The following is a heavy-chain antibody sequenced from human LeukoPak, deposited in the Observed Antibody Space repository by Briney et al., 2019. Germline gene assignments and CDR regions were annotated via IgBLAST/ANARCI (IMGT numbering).Heavy chain of an antibody. CDR3: ASGSVTGDGAFDI. CDR2: VYITGST. J-gene: IGHJ3*02. Sequence: SETLSLTCTVFGGSVSSYYWSWIRQPAGKGPQWIGRVYITGSTTYDPSLKGRVTMSVDTPKNQFSLKLSSVTAADTAVYYCASGSVTGDGAFDIWGQGTMVTVSS. D-gene: IGHD7-27*01. CDR1: GGSVSSYY. V-gene: IGHV4-4*07.